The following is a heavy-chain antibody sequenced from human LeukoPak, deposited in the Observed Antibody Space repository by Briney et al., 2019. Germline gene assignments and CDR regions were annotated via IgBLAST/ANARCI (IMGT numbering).Heavy chain of an antibody. V-gene: IGHV1-24*01. CDR3: ATYELGSGGYYFDY. Sequence: ASVKVSCKVSGNTLTELSMHWVRQAPGKGLEWMGGFDPEDGETIYAQKFQGRVAMTEDTSTDTAYMELSSLRSEDTAVYYCATYELGSGGYYFDYWGQGTLVTVSS. D-gene: IGHD2-15*01. CDR2: FDPEDGET. CDR1: GNTLTELS. J-gene: IGHJ4*02.